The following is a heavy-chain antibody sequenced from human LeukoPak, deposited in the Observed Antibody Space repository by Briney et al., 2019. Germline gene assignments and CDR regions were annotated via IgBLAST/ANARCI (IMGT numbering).Heavy chain of an antibody. Sequence: GGSLRLSCAASGFTFSSYAMSWVRQAPGKGLEWVSAISGSGGSTYYADSVKGRFTISRDNSKNTLYRQMNSLRAEDTAVYYCAKGVAIFGVVIINYFDYWGQGTLVTVSS. CDR3: AKGVAIFGVVIINYFDY. J-gene: IGHJ4*02. CDR1: GFTFSSYA. V-gene: IGHV3-23*01. D-gene: IGHD3-3*01. CDR2: ISGSGGST.